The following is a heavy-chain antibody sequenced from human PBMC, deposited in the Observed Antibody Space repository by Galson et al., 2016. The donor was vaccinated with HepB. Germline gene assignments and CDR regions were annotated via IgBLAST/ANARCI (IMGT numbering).Heavy chain of an antibody. Sequence: SVKISCKASGGTFNTYAVNWVRQAPGQGPEWMGWISAYNGKTDYAEKFQGRVTITADESTSTAYMDLSSLRSEDTALYYCARGSEILTGYYAYWGQGTLITASS. D-gene: IGHD3-9*01. CDR3: ARGSEILTGYYAY. V-gene: IGHV1-69*13. CDR2: ISAYNGKT. CDR1: GGTFNTYA. J-gene: IGHJ4*02.